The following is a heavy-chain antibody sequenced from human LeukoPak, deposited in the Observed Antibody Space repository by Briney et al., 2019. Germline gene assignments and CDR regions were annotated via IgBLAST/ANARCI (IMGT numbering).Heavy chain of an antibody. CDR2: ISSSSSTI. CDR3: ASYGDANYAFDI. J-gene: IGHJ3*02. D-gene: IGHD4/OR15-4a*01. CDR1: GFTFSSYS. Sequence: GGSLRLSCAASGFTFSSYSMNWVRQAPGKGLEWVSYISSSSSTIYYADSVKGRFTISRDNAKNSLYLKMNSPRDEATAVYYCASYGDANYAFDIWGQGTMVTVSS. V-gene: IGHV3-48*02.